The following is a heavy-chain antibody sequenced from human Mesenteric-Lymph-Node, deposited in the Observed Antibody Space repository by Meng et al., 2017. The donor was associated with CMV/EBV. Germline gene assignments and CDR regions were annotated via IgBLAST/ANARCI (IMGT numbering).Heavy chain of an antibody. CDR1: GFTFSTYT. Sequence: GESLKISCAASGFTFSTYTMTWVRRAPGKGLEWVSSISNRGTYIYYADSVRGRFTISRDNARKSVYLQLNSLTAEDTAVYYCARSMFYDFWSGPDFDLWGQGTLVTVSS. V-gene: IGHV3-21*01. CDR2: ISNRGTYI. D-gene: IGHD3-3*01. J-gene: IGHJ4*02. CDR3: ARSMFYDFWSGPDFDL.